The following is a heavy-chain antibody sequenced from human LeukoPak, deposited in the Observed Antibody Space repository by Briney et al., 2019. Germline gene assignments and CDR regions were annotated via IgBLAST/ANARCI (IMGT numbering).Heavy chain of an antibody. Sequence: ASVKVSCKASGYTFTGYYMHWVRQAPGQGLERMGRINPNSGGTNYAQKFQGRVTMTRDTSISTAYMELSRLRSDDTAVYYCARDRAGTTRNYYYGMDVWGQGTTVTVSS. CDR2: INPNSGGT. CDR1: GYTFTGYY. CDR3: ARDRAGTTRNYYYGMDV. J-gene: IGHJ6*02. V-gene: IGHV1-2*06. D-gene: IGHD1-1*01.